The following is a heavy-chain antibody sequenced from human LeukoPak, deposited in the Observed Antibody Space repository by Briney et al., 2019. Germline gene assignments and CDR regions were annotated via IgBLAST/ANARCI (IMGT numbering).Heavy chain of an antibody. CDR2: IIPIFGAA. J-gene: IGHJ4*02. CDR1: GGTFSSYA. D-gene: IGHD6-19*01. CDR3: ARDRREQWLVRWEYYFDY. V-gene: IGHV1-69*13. Sequence: SVKVSCKASGGTFSSYAISWVRQAPGQGLEWMGGIIPIFGAANYARKFQGRVTITADESTSTAYMELSSLRSEDTAVYYCARDRREQWLVRWEYYFDYWGQGTLVTVSS.